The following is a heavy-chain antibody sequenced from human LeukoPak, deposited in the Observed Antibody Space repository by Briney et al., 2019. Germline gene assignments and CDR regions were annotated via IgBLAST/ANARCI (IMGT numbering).Heavy chain of an antibody. CDR2: IIPIFGTA. J-gene: IGHJ4*02. D-gene: IGHD3-22*01. CDR3: ARTVYYDSSGYYPPGYFDY. Sequence: ASVKVSCKASGYTFTNYGISWVRQAPGQGLEWMGGIIPIFGTANYAQKFQGRVTITADESTSTAYMELSSLRSEDTAVYYCARTVYYDSSGYYPPGYFDYWGQGTLVTVSS. V-gene: IGHV1-69*13. CDR1: GYTFTNYG.